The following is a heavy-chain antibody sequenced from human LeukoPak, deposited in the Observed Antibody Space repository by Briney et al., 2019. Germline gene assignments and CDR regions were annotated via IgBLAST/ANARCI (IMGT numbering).Heavy chain of an antibody. V-gene: IGHV3-33*01. CDR3: ARDRGLGWPDY. Sequence: PGGSLRLSCAASGFTFSSYGMHWVRQAPGKGLEWVAVTWYDGSNKYYADSVKGRFTISRDNSKNTLYLQMNSLRAEDTAVYYCARDRGLGWPDYWGQGTLVTVSS. CDR1: GFTFSSYG. CDR2: TWYDGSNK. J-gene: IGHJ4*02. D-gene: IGHD5-24*01.